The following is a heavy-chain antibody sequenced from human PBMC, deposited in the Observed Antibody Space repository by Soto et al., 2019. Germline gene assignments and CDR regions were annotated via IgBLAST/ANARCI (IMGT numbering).Heavy chain of an antibody. V-gene: IGHV3-11*03. CDR1: GFTFSGYY. Sequence: QVQLLESGGGVVKPGRCLRLSCSASGFTFSGYYMGWIRQAPGEGLEWVSVIRGDSSHTVHGDSVKGRFNISRDNTKNSLYMQMKSLRNEDTAVYFGATGVQVRMADILGQGTMVTVSS. CDR3: ATGVQVRMADI. D-gene: IGHD7-27*01. J-gene: IGHJ3*02. CDR2: IRGDSSHT.